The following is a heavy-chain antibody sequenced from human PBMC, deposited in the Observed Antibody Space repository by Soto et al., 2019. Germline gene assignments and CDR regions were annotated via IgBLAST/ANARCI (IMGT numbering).Heavy chain of an antibody. J-gene: IGHJ4*02. V-gene: IGHV4-59*01. Sequence: SETLSLTCTVSGDYLSTYGWTWIRQPPGKGLEWIGYIYYSGSTNYNPSLKSRVTISIDTSKNQFSLNVTSVTAADTAMYYCARTRDGYTAFDYWGQGTLVTVSS. CDR1: GDYLSTYG. CDR2: IYYSGST. D-gene: IGHD6-25*01. CDR3: ARTRDGYTAFDY.